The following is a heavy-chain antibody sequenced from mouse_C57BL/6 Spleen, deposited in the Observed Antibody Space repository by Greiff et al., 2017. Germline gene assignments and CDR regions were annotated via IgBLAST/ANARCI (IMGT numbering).Heavy chain of an antibody. V-gene: IGHV1-15*01. Sequence: VKLMESGAELVRPGASVTLSCKASGYTFTDYEMHWVKQTPVHGLEWIGAIDPETGGTAYNQKFKGKAILTADKSSSTAYMELRRLTSEDSAVYYCTRWLLRLYYFDYWGQGTTLTVSS. D-gene: IGHD2-3*01. CDR1: GYTFTDYE. J-gene: IGHJ2*01. CDR2: IDPETGGT. CDR3: TRWLLRLYYFDY.